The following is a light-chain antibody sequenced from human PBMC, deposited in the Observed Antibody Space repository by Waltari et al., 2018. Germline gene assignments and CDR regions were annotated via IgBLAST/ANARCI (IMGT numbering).Light chain of an antibody. V-gene: IGLV1-40*01. Sequence: QSVLTQPPSMSAAPGQRVTISCPGSRSNIGAGYDVHWYQQLPGTAPKLLIYVNNNRPSGVPDRFSGSRSGTSASLAITGLQAEDEADYYCQSYDTSLNLRVFGGGTKLTVL. CDR1: RSNIGAGYD. CDR2: VNN. CDR3: QSYDTSLNLRV. J-gene: IGLJ2*01.